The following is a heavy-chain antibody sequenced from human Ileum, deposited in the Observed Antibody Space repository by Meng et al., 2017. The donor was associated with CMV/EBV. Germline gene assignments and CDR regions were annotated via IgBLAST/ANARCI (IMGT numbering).Heavy chain of an antibody. CDR2: ISTSGSTI. CDR3: ARRGQLLSIDY. Sequence: LSCAASGFTFRYYYLNWIRQAPGRGLEWVSYISTSGSTIYYADSVKGRFTISRDNAKNSLYLQMNSLRAEDTAVYYCARRGQLLSIDYWGQGTLVTVSS. D-gene: IGHD2-2*01. CDR1: GFTFRYYY. J-gene: IGHJ4*02. V-gene: IGHV3-11*01.